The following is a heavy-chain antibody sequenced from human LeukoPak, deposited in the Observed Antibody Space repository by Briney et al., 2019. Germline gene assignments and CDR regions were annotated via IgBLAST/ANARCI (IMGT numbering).Heavy chain of an antibody. CDR3: ARHIDTGYSYGPVDY. Sequence: SETLSLTCTVSGGSISSYYWSWIRQPPGKGLGWIGYIYYSGSTNYNPSLKSRVTISVDTSKNQFSLKLSSVTAADTAVYYCARHIDTGYSYGPVDYWGQGTLLTVSS. J-gene: IGHJ4*02. V-gene: IGHV4-59*08. CDR1: GGSISSYY. D-gene: IGHD5-18*01. CDR2: IYYSGST.